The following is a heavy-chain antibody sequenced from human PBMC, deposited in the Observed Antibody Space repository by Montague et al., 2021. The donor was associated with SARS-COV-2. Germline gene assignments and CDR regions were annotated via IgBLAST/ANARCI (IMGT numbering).Heavy chain of an antibody. Sequence: SETLSLTCTVSGGSMSTVNYYWGWVRQTPGKGLDWVGSISYSGATYYNPSLETRVSISRDTSKSQFSLELRSVTAADTAVYYCARERQDAGMYFDPWGHGTLVTVSS. CDR1: GGSMSTVNYY. CDR3: ARERQDAGMYFDP. CDR2: ISYSGAT. J-gene: IGHJ5*02. D-gene: IGHD1-1*01. V-gene: IGHV4-39*07.